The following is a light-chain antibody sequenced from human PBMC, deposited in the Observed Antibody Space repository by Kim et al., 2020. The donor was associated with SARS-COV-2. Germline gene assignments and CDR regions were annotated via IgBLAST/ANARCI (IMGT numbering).Light chain of an antibody. Sequence: SYELTQPSSVSVSPGQTARITCSGDVLTKKYVRWFQQKPGQAPVLVIYKDTARPSWIPERFSGSSSGTTVTLTISGAQLEDEADYYCFSAADNTWVFGGGTQLTVL. V-gene: IGLV3-27*01. CDR2: KDT. J-gene: IGLJ3*02. CDR1: VLTKKY. CDR3: FSAADNTWV.